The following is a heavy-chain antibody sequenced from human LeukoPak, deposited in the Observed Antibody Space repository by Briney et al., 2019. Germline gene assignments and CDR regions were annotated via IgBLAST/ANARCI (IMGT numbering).Heavy chain of an antibody. D-gene: IGHD6-6*01. CDR1: GGSISSGGYS. CDR2: IYLSGST. CDR3: ARTSIAARRANAFDI. V-gene: IGHV4-30-2*01. J-gene: IGHJ3*02. Sequence: PSQTLSLTCTVSGGSISSGGYSWSWIRQPPGKGLEWIGYIYLSGSTYYNPSLKSRVTISVDRSKNQFSLKLSSVTAADTAVYYCARTSIAARRANAFDIWGQGTMVTVSS.